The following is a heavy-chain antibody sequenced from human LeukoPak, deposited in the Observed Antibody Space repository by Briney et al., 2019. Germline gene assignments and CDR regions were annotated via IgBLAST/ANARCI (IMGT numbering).Heavy chain of an antibody. V-gene: IGHV3-7*03. J-gene: IGHJ4*02. CDR2: IKEDGSEK. D-gene: IGHD3-16*01. CDR1: GFTFSSYW. Sequence: GGSLRLSCAASGFTFSSYWMSWVRQAPGKGLEWVASIKEDGSEKYYVDSVEGRFTISRDNAKNSLSLQMNSLRVEDTAMYYCARDYGGYWGQGTLVTVSS. CDR3: ARDYGGY.